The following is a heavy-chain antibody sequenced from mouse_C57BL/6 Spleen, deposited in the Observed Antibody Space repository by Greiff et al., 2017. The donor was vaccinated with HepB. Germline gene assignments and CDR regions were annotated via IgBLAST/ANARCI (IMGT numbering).Heavy chain of an antibody. CDR3: ARQAGGGNPYAMDY. J-gene: IGHJ4*01. D-gene: IGHD1-1*02. V-gene: IGHV5-9*01. CDR2: ISGGGGNT. Sequence: EVKLMESGGGLVKPGGSLKLSCAASGFTFSSYTMSWVRQTPEKRLEWVATISGGGGNTYYPDSVKGRFTISRDNARNTLYLQRSSLRSEDTALYYGARQAGGGNPYAMDYWGQGTSVTVSS. CDR1: GFTFSSYT.